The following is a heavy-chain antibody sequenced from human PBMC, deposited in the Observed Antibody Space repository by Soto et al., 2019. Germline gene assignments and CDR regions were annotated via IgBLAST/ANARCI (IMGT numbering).Heavy chain of an antibody. V-gene: IGHV3-30*18. CDR1: GFTFSSYG. D-gene: IGHD2-21*02. CDR3: AKGVGDSLDY. CDR2: ISYDGSNK. Sequence: GGSLRLSCAASGFTFSSYGMHWVRQAPGKGLEWVAVISYDGSNKYYADSVKGRFTISRDNSKNTLYLQMNSLRAEDTAVYYCAKGVGDSLDYWGQGTLVTVSS. J-gene: IGHJ4*02.